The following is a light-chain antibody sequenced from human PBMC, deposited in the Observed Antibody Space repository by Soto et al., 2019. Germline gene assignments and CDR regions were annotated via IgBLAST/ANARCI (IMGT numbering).Light chain of an antibody. CDR3: SSYTSSSTPVV. CDR1: SSDVGGYNY. CDR2: DDS. J-gene: IGLJ2*01. Sequence: QSALTQPASVSGSPGQSITISCTGTSSDVGGYNYVSWYQQYPGKAPKLMIYDDSNRPSGDSNRFSGSYAGNTACLTISGLQAEDEADYYCSSYTSSSTPVVFGGGTKLTVL. V-gene: IGLV2-14*01.